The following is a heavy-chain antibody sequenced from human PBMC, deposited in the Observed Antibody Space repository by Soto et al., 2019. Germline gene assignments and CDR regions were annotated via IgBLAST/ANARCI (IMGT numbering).Heavy chain of an antibody. D-gene: IGHD6-19*01. CDR3: AKDLDIEWLPPRHHSYALDL. Sequence: RGSLRLSCAASGFTFSSYGMHWVRQALGEGLEWVAVISYDGSNKYYADSVKGRFTISRDNSKNTLYLQMNSLRAEDTAVYYCAKDLDIEWLPPRHHSYALDLSGQAPFLTVSS. J-gene: IGHJ6*02. CDR2: ISYDGSNK. CDR1: GFTFSSYG. V-gene: IGHV3-30*18.